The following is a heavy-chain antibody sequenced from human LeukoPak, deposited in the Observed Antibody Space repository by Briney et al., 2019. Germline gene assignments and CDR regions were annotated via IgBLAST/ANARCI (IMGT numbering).Heavy chain of an antibody. J-gene: IGHJ4*02. V-gene: IGHV3-21*01. CDR1: GFTFSSYS. CDR2: ISSSSSYI. Sequence: PGGSLRLSCAASGFTFSSYSMNWVRQAPGKGLEWVSSISSSSSYIYYADSVKGRFTISRDNAKNSLYLQMNSLRAEDTAVYYCARDATTDYGGNSQLTIFDYWGQGTLVTVSS. CDR3: ARDATTDYGGNSQLTIFDY. D-gene: IGHD4-23*01.